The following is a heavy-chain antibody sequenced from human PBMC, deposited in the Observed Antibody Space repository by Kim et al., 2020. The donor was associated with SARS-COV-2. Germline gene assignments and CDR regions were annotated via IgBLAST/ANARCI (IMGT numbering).Heavy chain of an antibody. D-gene: IGHD3-9*01. CDR3: AREEEDYDILTGYYSYYFDY. J-gene: IGHJ4*02. CDR2: INAGNGNT. Sequence: ASVKVSCKASGYTFTSYAMHWVRQAPGQRLEWMGWINAGNGNTKYSQKFQGRVTITRDTSASTAYMELSSLRSEDTAVYYCAREEEDYDILTGYYSYYFDYWGQGTLVTVSS. V-gene: IGHV1-3*01. CDR1: GYTFTSYA.